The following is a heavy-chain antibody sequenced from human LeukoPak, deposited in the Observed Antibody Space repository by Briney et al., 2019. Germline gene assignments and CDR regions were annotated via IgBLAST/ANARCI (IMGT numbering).Heavy chain of an antibody. D-gene: IGHD2-2*01. J-gene: IGHJ4*02. CDR3: ARTSALYCSSTSCYSRQLDY. CDR2: IIPIFGTA. CDR1: GGTFSSYA. Sequence: GASVKVSCKASGGTFSSYAISWVRQAPGQGLEWMGGIIPIFGTANYAQKFQGRVTITTDESTSTAYMELSSLRSEDTAVYYCARTSALYCSSTSCYSRQLDYWGQGTLVTVSS. V-gene: IGHV1-69*05.